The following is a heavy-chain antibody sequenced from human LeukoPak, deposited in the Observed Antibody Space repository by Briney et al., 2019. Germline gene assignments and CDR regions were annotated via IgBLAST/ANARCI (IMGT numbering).Heavy chain of an antibody. D-gene: IGHD3-10*01. V-gene: IGHV3-48*03. Sequence: GGSLRLSCEVSGFTFSNYEMNWVRQVPGKGPEWVSYISSSGSIMYYADSVKGRFIISRDNAKNSLYLQMNYLRADDTAVYYCAREGYHYGSGSYFYFDYWGQGSPVTVSS. CDR2: ISSSGSIM. J-gene: IGHJ4*02. CDR3: AREGYHYGSGSYFYFDY. CDR1: GFTFSNYE.